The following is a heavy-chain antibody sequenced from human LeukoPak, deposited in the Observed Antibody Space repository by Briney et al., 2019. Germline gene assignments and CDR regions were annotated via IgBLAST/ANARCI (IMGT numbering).Heavy chain of an antibody. J-gene: IGHJ4*02. CDR2: ISSNGGTT. CDR1: GFTFSTYA. Sequence: GGSLRLSCSASGFTFSTYAMHWVRQAPGKGLESVSVISSNGGTTYYADSVKGRFTISRDNSKNTLDLQMSSLRAEDTAVYYCVSSSGLDNWGQGTPVTVSS. V-gene: IGHV3-64D*06. D-gene: IGHD3-22*01. CDR3: VSSSGLDN.